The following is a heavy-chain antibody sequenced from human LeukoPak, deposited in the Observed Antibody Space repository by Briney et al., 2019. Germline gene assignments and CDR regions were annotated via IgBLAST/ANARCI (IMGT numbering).Heavy chain of an antibody. CDR2: IYPGGDSDT. J-gene: IGHJ3*02. CDR1: GYSFTKYW. D-gene: IGHD5-18*01. CDR3: ALKRGYRIGATDAFDI. V-gene: IGHV5-51*01. Sequence: GESLKISCKGSGYSFTKYWIAWVRQMPGNGLELMGIIYPGGDSDTTYSPSFQGQVTLSADKSITTAYLQWGSLKASDTAMYYCALKRGYRIGATDAFDIWGQGTMVTVSS.